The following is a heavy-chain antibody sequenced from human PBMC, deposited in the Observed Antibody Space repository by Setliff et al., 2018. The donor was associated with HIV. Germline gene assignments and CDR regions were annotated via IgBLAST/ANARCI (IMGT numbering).Heavy chain of an antibody. D-gene: IGHD3-22*01. V-gene: IGHV1-69*10. CDR1: GGTFSSYG. CDR3: AKAARDYYDSSGYYIGIDY. J-gene: IGHJ4*02. CDR2: IIPILGIA. Sequence: SVKVSCKASGGTFSSYGISWVRQAPGQGLEWMGGIIPILGIANYAQKFQGRVTITADKSTSTAYMELSSLRSEDTAVYYCAKAARDYYDSSGYYIGIDYWGRGTLVTVSS.